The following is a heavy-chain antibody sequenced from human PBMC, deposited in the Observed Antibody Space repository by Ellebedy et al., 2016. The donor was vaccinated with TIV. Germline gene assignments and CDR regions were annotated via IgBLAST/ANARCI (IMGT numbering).Heavy chain of an antibody. D-gene: IGHD3-10*01. CDR3: ARDNMIRGGDGMDV. CDR1: GFTFNSYW. CDR2: IKSDGSSP. Sequence: GGSLRLXXAASGFTFNSYWMHWVRQAPGKGLLWVSRIKSDGSSPTYADSVKGRFTISRDNAENTLYLQMNSLRDEDTAVYYCARDNMIRGGDGMDVWGQGTTVTVSS. J-gene: IGHJ6*02. V-gene: IGHV3-74*01.